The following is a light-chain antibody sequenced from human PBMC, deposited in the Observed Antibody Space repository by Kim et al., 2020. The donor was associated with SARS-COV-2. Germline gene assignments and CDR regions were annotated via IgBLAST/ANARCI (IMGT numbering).Light chain of an antibody. V-gene: IGLV2-8*01. CDR2: EVS. CDR3: SSYAGRNNSVL. J-gene: IGLJ2*01. CDR1: SNDIGTYNY. Sequence: QSALTQPPSASGSPGQSVTISCTGTSNDIGTYNYVSWYQQHPGKAPKPMIYEVSKRPSGVPDRFSGSKSGNMASLTVSGLQAEDEADYFCSSYAGRNNSVLFGGGTQLTVL.